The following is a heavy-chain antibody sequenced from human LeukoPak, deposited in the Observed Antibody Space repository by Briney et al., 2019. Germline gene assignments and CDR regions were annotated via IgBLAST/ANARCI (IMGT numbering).Heavy chain of an antibody. D-gene: IGHD1-26*01. J-gene: IGHJ4*02. CDR2: IYYSGST. V-gene: IGHV4-59*01. CDR1: GGSISSYY. Sequence: SVTLSLTCTVSGGSISSYYWSWIRQPPGKGLEWIGYIYYSGSTNYNPSLKSRVTISVDTSKNQFSLKLSSVTAADTAVYYCARDRELATFDYWGQGTLVTVSS. CDR3: ARDRELATFDY.